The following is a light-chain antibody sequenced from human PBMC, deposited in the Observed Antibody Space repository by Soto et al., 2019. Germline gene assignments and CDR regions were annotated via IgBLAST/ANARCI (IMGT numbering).Light chain of an antibody. J-gene: IGKJ3*01. V-gene: IGKV1-27*01. CDR2: RAS. CDR1: QVINNY. Sequence: DIQMTQSPSSLSASVGDRVTISCRASQVINNYLAWYQQRPGKGAKLLIYRASTLQSGVPSRFSGSGSGTDFTLTIRSLQPEDVATYYCQKYNSAPPVTFGPGTTV. CDR3: QKYNSAPPVT.